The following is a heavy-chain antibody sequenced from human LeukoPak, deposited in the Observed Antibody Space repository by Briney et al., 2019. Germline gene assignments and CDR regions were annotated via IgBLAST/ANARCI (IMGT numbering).Heavy chain of an antibody. V-gene: IGHV4-59*11. D-gene: IGHD3-3*01. CDR3: ARVLQNYYHLDV. J-gene: IGHJ6*03. CDR1: GVSINSHY. CDR2: IYDSGSA. Sequence: SETRSLTCTVAGVSINSHYWSWIRQPPGKVREWIGFIYDSGSANYRSSLESRVTMTLDTSKNQFSLKLNSVTAADTAVYYCARVLQNYYHLDVWGKGTTVTVSS.